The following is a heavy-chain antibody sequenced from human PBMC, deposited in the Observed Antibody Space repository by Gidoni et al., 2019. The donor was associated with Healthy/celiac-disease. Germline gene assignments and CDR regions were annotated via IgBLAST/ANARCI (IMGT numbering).Heavy chain of an antibody. CDR3: AKDAVVAAIYYGMDV. V-gene: IGHV3-30*18. CDR1: GFTFSSYG. D-gene: IGHD2-15*01. CDR2: ISYDGSNK. J-gene: IGHJ6*02. Sequence: QVQLVESGGGVVQPGRSLRLSCAASGFTFSSYGMHWVRQAPGKGLEWVAVISYDGSNKYYADSVKGRFTISRDNSKNTLYLQMNSLRAEDTAVYYCAKDAVVAAIYYGMDVWGQGTTVTVSS.